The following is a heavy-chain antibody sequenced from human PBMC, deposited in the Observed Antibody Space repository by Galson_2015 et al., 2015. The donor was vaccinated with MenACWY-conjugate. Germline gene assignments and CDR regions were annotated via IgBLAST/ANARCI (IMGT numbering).Heavy chain of an antibody. CDR2: IDWRDNK. CDR1: GFSLSTYEMC. V-gene: IGHV2-70*11. Sequence: PALVKPTQTLTLTCTFSGFSLSTYEMCIYWVRQPPGKALKWLARIDWRDNKYYTTSLKTRLTISKDTSTNQVVLTMTNVDPVDTATYCCARMHIVLDATDAFDIWGQGTMVTVSS. CDR3: ARMHIVLDATDAFDI. D-gene: IGHD3-22*01. J-gene: IGHJ3*02.